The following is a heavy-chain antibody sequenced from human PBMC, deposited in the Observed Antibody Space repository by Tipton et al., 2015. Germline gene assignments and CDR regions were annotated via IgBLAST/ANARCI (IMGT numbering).Heavy chain of an antibody. CDR3: GRVSGRSGWERDYRFIDL. D-gene: IGHD6-19*01. Sequence: TLSLTCTVSDDSISNNDYYWGWLRQPPGKDLEWIGSVYHSGNTYYNPSLKSRVSMSIDTSKNQFSLNLNSVTAADTAVFYCGRVSGRSGWERDYRFIDLWGRGTLVTVSS. CDR2: VYHSGNT. V-gene: IGHV4-39*01. J-gene: IGHJ2*01. CDR1: DDSISNNDYY.